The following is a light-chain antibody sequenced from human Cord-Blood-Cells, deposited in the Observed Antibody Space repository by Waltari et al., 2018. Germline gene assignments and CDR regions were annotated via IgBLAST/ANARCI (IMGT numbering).Light chain of an antibody. CDR1: QSVSSN. CDR3: QQSFLEYT. V-gene: IGKV3-15*01. CDR2: GAS. Sequence: EIVMTQSPATLSVSPGERATLSCRASQSVSSNLARYQQKPGQAPRLLIYGASTRATGIPARFSGSGSGTEFTLTISSLQSEDFAVYYCQQSFLEYTFGQGTKLEIK. J-gene: IGKJ2*01.